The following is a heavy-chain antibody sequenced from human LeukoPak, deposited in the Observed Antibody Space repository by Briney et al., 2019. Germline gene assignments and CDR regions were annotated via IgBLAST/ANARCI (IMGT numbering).Heavy chain of an antibody. CDR2: INHSGST. V-gene: IGHV4-34*01. D-gene: IGHD2-2*01. CDR3: ARVDVVVPAARCFDY. J-gene: IGHJ4*02. Sequence: SETLSLTCTVSGGSISGYYWSWIRQPPGKGLEWIGEINHSGSTNYNPSLKSRVTISVDTSKNQFSLKLSSVTAADTAVYYCARVDVVVPAARCFDYWGQGTLVTVSS. CDR1: GGSISGYY.